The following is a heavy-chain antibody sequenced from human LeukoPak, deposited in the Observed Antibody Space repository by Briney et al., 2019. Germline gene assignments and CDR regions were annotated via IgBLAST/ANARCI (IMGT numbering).Heavy chain of an antibody. CDR2: INSDGINT. J-gene: IGHJ5*02. Sequence: GGSLRLSCAASGFTFSNYWMHWVRQAPGEGLVWVSRINSDGINTSYADAVKGRLTISRDKAKNTLNLQKNSLRAEDTAVYYCARDLGQYYDTSDNWFDPWGQGNMVTVSS. V-gene: IGHV3-74*01. CDR1: GFTFSNYW. D-gene: IGHD3-22*01. CDR3: ARDLGQYYDTSDNWFDP.